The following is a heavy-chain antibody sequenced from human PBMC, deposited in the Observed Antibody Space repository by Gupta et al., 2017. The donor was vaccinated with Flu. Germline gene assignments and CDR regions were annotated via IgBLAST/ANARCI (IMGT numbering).Heavy chain of an antibody. CDR1: GFTFKDSA. Sequence: EVELSESGGGFIQSGGSLTLSCTASGFTFKDSAMGWVRQAPGKRLEWVSNISGSGGGIIGAAFGHGRFRTSRDNSKNTMYLRMDSLRPDDTALYYCAKVADYCRATSCSFESWGQGTLVAVSS. D-gene: IGHD2-2*01. V-gene: IGHV3-23*01. CDR2: ISGSGGGI. CDR3: AKVADYCRATSCSFES. J-gene: IGHJ4*02.